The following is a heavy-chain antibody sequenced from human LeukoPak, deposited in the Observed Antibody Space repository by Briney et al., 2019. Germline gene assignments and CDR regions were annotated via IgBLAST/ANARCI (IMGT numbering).Heavy chain of an antibody. CDR3: AKDFNWNDVWFFDY. Sequence: GGSLRLSCAASGFTFSSYAMSWVRQVPGKGLEWVSAISGSGGRTYYADSVKGRFTISRDNSKNTLYLQMNSLRAEDTAVYYCAKDFNWNDVWFFDYWGQGTPVTVSS. CDR1: GFTFSSYA. V-gene: IGHV3-23*01. D-gene: IGHD1-20*01. J-gene: IGHJ4*02. CDR2: ISGSGGRT.